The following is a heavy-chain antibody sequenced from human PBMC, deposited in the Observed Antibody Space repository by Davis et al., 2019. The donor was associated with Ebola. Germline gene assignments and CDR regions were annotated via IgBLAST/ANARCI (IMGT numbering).Heavy chain of an antibody. D-gene: IGHD6-13*01. CDR1: GYTFTNYY. CDR3: ARSSYSWYFSGMDV. Sequence: AASVKVSCKASGYTFTNYYMHWVRQAPGQGLEWMGWINTNTGNPTYAQGFTGRFVFSLDTSVSTAYLQISSLKAEDSAIYYCARSSYSWYFSGMDVWGKGTTVTVSS. V-gene: IGHV7-4-1*02. J-gene: IGHJ6*04. CDR2: INTNTGNP.